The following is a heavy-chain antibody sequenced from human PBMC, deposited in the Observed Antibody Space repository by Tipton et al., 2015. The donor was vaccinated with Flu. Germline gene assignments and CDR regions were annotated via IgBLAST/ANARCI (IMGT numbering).Heavy chain of an antibody. CDR2: INHSGST. CDR1: GGSFSGYY. V-gene: IGHV4-34*01. CDR3: AGEIRIVATRWFDY. Sequence: TLSLTCAVYGGSFSGYYWSWIRQPPGKGLEWIGEINHSGSTNYNPSLKSRVTISVDTSKNQFSLKLSSVTAADTAVYYCAGEIRIVATRWFDYWGQGTLVTVSS. J-gene: IGHJ4*02. D-gene: IGHD5-12*01.